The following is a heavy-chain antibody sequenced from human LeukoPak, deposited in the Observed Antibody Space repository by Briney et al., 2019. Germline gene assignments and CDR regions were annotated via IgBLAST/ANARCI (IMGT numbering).Heavy chain of an antibody. V-gene: IGHV4-59*01. CDR3: ARSRGGYGDYGSWFDP. D-gene: IGHD3-16*01. CDR2: IYYSGST. J-gene: IGHJ5*02. CDR1: GGSMSSYY. Sequence: SETLSLTCIVSGGSMSSYYWSWIRQPPGKGLEWIGYIYYSGSTKYNPSLKSRVTISVDTSENQFSLTLNSVTAADTAVYYCARSRGGYGDYGSWFDPWGQGILVTVSS.